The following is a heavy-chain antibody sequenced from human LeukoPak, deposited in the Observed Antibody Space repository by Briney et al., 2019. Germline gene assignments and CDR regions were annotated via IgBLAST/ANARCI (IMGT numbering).Heavy chain of an antibody. J-gene: IGHJ4*02. CDR1: GFTFSSYG. V-gene: IGHV3-30*03. D-gene: IGHD3-10*01. CDR3: ATSQLLWFGELDC. CDR2: ISYDGSNR. Sequence: GRSLRLSCAASGFTFSSYGMHWVRQAPGKGLEWVTLISYDGSNRYYADSVKGRFTVSRDNSKNTLYLQINSLRTEDTAVYYCATSQLLWFGELDCWGQGTLVTVSS.